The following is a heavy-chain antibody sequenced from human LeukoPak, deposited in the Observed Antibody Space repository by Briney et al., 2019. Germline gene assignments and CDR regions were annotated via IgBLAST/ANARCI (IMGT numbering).Heavy chain of an antibody. CDR2: ISSSGSAI. CDR3: TYNKDDAFDI. Sequence: KPGGSLRLSCAASGFTFSDYYMSWIRQAPGKGLEWVSYISSSGSAIYYADSVKGRCTISWDNAKNSLYLQMNSLRDEDTSVYYCTYNKDDAFDIWGQGTMVTVSS. CDR1: GFTFSDYY. V-gene: IGHV3-11*04. D-gene: IGHD5-24*01. J-gene: IGHJ3*02.